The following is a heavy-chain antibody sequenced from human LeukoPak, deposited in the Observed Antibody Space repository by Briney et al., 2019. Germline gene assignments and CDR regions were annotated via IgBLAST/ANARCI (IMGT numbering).Heavy chain of an antibody. CDR3: AKTPRRIAAAGGYFDY. CDR1: GFKFRDYA. Sequence: GGSLRLSCSASGFKFRDYAMHWLRQAPGKGLEWVAVLSYEGTDKYYGDSVKGRFTISRDNFMNTLYLQMNGLRAEDTAVYYCAKTPRRIAAAGGYFDYWGQGTLVTVSS. J-gene: IGHJ4*02. D-gene: IGHD6-13*01. V-gene: IGHV3-30-3*02. CDR2: LSYEGTDK.